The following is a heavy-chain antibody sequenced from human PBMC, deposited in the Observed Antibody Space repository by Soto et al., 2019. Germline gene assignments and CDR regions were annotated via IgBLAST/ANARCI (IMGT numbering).Heavy chain of an antibody. CDR2: IYPGDSDT. CDR3: ARQRRKGYGAGIWWFDP. Sequence: RGESLKISCKGSGYSFTSYWIGWVRQMPGKGLEWMGIIYPGDSDTRYSPSFQGQVTISADKSISTAYLQWSSLKASDTAMYYCARQRRKGYGAGIWWFDPWGQGTLVTVSS. J-gene: IGHJ5*02. CDR1: GYSFTSYW. D-gene: IGHD3-10*01. V-gene: IGHV5-51*01.